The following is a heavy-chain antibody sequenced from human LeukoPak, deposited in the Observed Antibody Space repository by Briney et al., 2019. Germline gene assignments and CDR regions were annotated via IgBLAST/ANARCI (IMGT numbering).Heavy chain of an antibody. Sequence: AGGSLRLSCAASGFTVSSNYMSWVRQAPGKGLEYVSGITSNGGTTYYGNSVKGRFTISRDNSKDTLYLQMGSLRTEDMAVYYCARGIRWASDYWGQGTPVTVAS. CDR1: GFTVSSNY. CDR3: ARGIRWASDY. CDR2: ITSNGGTT. D-gene: IGHD4-23*01. J-gene: IGHJ4*02. V-gene: IGHV3-64*01.